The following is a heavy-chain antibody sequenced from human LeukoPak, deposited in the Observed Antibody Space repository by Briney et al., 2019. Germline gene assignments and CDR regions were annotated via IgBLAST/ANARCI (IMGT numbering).Heavy chain of an antibody. CDR3: VRFGVNYDMDV. D-gene: IGHD3-16*01. Sequence: PSETLSLTCSVSGGSISGYYWTWVRQPPGKGLEWIGQIHYSGRDDYNPSLKSRITMSVDTSRNQISLKLSSVTAADTAIYYCVRFGVNYDMDVWGQGTTVTVFS. J-gene: IGHJ6*02. CDR2: IHYSGRD. V-gene: IGHV4-59*01. CDR1: GGSISGYY.